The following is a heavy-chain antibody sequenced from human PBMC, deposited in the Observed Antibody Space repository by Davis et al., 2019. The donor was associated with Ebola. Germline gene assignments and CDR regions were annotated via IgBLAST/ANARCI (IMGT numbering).Heavy chain of an antibody. Sequence: MPSETLSPTCTVSGGSISSYYWSWIRQPPGKGLEWIGYIYYSGSTNYNPSLKSRVTISVDTSKNQFSLKLSSVTAADTAVYYCVAGSSGYYNWFDPWGQGTLVTVSS. D-gene: IGHD3-22*01. CDR3: VAGSSGYYNWFDP. CDR1: GGSISSYY. J-gene: IGHJ5*02. CDR2: IYYSGST. V-gene: IGHV4-59*01.